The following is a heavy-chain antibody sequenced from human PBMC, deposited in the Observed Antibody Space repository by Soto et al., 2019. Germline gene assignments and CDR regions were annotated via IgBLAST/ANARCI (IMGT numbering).Heavy chain of an antibody. J-gene: IGHJ4*02. CDR1: GGSISSSSYY. Sequence: SETLSLSCAASGGSISSSSYYWGWIRQPPGKRLEWIGSIYYSGSTNYNPSLKSRLIISVDTSRNQFSLKLSSVTAADKAVYYCAICVRRPSTWYSDYWGQGTLVTVSS. CDR3: AICVRRPSTWYSDY. CDR2: IYYSGST. D-gene: IGHD6-13*01. V-gene: IGHV4-39*07.